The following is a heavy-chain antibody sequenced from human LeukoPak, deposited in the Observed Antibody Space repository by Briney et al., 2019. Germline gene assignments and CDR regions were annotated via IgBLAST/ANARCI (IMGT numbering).Heavy chain of an antibody. CDR3: ARELYGRFDS. CDR2: INPYNGNR. D-gene: IGHD2-8*01. J-gene: IGHJ5*01. CDR1: RYTLTTYC. V-gene: IGHV1-18*01. Sequence: SVTVSCKTSRYTLTTYCVSGVRQTPRQGLEWMGWINPYNGNRTSAQRFQGRVTMTTDPSTTTAYMELTSMRSDNTAMDYCARELYGRFDSWGQGNLVTVSS.